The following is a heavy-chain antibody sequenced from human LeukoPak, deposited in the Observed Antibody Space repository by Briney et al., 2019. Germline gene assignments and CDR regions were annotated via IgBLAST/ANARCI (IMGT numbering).Heavy chain of an antibody. CDR2: IYYSGST. CDR1: GGSISSGDYY. Sequence: SQTLSLTCTVSGGSISSGDYYWSWIRQPPGKGLEWIGYIYYSGSTYYNPSLKSRVTTSVDTSKNQFSLKLSSVTAADTAVYYCARGRRCSSTSCYVPYYYYGMDVWGQGTTVTVSS. D-gene: IGHD2-2*01. J-gene: IGHJ6*02. V-gene: IGHV4-30-4*01. CDR3: ARGRRCSSTSCYVPYYYYGMDV.